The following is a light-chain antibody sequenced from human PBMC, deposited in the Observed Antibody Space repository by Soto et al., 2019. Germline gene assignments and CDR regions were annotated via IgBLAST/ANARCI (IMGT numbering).Light chain of an antibody. Sequence: QSVLTQPPSASGTPGQRVTISCSGSTSNIGTNYVYWYQQLPGTAPRLLMYGTNKRPSGVPDRFSGSKSGTSAFLAITGLRSEDEANYYCAAWDDSLSGPVFGGGTKVNVL. V-gene: IGLV1-47*02. CDR1: TSNIGTNY. CDR2: GTN. J-gene: IGLJ2*01. CDR3: AAWDDSLSGPV.